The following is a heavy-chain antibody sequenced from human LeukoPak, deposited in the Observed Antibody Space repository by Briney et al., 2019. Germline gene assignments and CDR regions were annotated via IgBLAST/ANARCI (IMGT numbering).Heavy chain of an antibody. CDR3: ARVAVGAAPDAFDI. J-gene: IGHJ3*02. D-gene: IGHD1-26*01. CDR2: INHSGST. Sequence: PSETLSLTCAVYGGSFSGYYWSWIRQPPGKGLEWIGEINHSGSTNYNPSLKSRVTISVDTSKNQFSLKPSSVTAADTAVYYCARVAVGAAPDAFDIWGQGTMVTVSS. CDR1: GGSFSGYY. V-gene: IGHV4-34*01.